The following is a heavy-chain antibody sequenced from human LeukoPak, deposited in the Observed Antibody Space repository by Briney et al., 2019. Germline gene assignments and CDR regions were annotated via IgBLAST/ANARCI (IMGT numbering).Heavy chain of an antibody. J-gene: IGHJ5*02. D-gene: IGHD2-2*01. CDR2: INHSGST. CDR1: GGSFSGYY. Sequence: PSETLSLTCAVYGGSFSGYYWSWIRQPPGKGLEWIGEINHSGSTNYNPSLKSRVTISVDTPKNQFSLKLSSVTAADTAVYYCARGSDIVVVPAARISWFDPWGQGTLVTVSS. CDR3: ARGSDIVVVPAARISWFDP. V-gene: IGHV4-34*01.